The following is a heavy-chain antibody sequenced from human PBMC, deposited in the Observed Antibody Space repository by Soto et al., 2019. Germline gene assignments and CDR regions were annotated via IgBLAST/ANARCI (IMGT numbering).Heavy chain of an antibody. J-gene: IGHJ4*02. Sequence: EVQLVESGGGLVQPGGSLRLSCAVSGFTVSSNYMSWVRQAPGKGLEWVSLIYSGGSTYYADPVKGRFTISRDNSKNTLYLQMNSLRPEDTAVYYCAREGIRSPLYYWGQGTLVTVSS. CDR1: GFTVSSNY. CDR2: IYSGGST. D-gene: IGHD4-17*01. V-gene: IGHV3-66*01. CDR3: AREGIRSPLYY.